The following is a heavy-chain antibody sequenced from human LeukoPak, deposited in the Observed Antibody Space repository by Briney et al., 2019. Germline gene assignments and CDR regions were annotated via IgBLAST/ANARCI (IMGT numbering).Heavy chain of an antibody. CDR1: GYTFTGYY. Sequence: GSVKVSCKASGYTFTGYYMQWVRQAPGQGLEWMGWTNPNSGGTNYAQKFQGRVTMTRDTSISTAYIEPSRLSYDDTAVYYCAREGSCSSTSCYIYYYYYYMDVWGKGTTVTVSS. CDR3: AREGSCSSTSCYIYYYYYYMDV. V-gene: IGHV1-2*02. D-gene: IGHD2-2*02. CDR2: TNPNSGGT. J-gene: IGHJ6*03.